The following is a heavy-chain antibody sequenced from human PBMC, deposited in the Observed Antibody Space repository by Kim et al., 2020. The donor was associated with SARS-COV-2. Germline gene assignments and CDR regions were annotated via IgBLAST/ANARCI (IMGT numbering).Heavy chain of an antibody. J-gene: IGHJ4*02. CDR3: ARYSKVLRY. CDR2: GST. Sequence: GSTSYAQKFQGRVTMTRDTSTSTVYMELSSLRSEDTAVYYCARYSKVLRYWGQGTLVTVSS. D-gene: IGHD4-4*01. V-gene: IGHV1-46*01.